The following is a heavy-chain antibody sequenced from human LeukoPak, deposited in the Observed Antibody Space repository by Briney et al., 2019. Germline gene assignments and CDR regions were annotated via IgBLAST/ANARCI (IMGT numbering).Heavy chain of an antibody. CDR2: IYYSGST. CDR3: ARHREGTLDY. V-gene: IGHV4-59*08. CDR1: GGSISSYY. D-gene: IGHD1-14*01. J-gene: IGHJ4*02. Sequence: PSETLSLTCTASGGSISSYYWSWIRQPPGKGLEWIGYIYYSGSTNYNPSLKSRVTISVDTSKNQFSLKLSSVTAADTAVYYCARHREGTLDYWGQGTLVTVSS.